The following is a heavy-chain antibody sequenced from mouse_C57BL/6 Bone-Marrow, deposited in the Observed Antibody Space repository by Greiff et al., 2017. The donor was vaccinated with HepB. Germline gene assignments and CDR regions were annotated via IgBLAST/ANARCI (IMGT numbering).Heavy chain of an antibody. CDR2: INPNNGGT. CDR1: GYTFTDYY. Sequence: EVQLQQSGPELVKPGASVKISCKASGYTFTDYYMNWVKQSHGKSLEWIGEINPNNGGTSYNQKFKGKATLTVDKSSSTAYMELRSLTSEDSAVYYCARWLLRYFDVWGTGTTVTVSS. J-gene: IGHJ1*03. CDR3: ARWLLRYFDV. V-gene: IGHV1-26*01. D-gene: IGHD2-3*01.